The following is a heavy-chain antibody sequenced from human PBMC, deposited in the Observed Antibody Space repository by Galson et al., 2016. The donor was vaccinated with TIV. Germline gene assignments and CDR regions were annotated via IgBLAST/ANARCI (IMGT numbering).Heavy chain of an antibody. V-gene: IGHV5-51*03. CDR3: ARQYDFGDSRGDAFDI. CDR1: GYSFTSQW. J-gene: IGHJ3*02. CDR2: VNPGGSTI. Sequence: QSGAEVKKPGESLKISCKASGYSFTSQWIAWVRQVPGQGLEWVGVVNPGGSTIRYSPSFRGQVTISSDRSITTAYLQWISLRASDTATYYCARQYDFGDSRGDAFDIWGQGTLVIVSS. D-gene: IGHD4-17*01.